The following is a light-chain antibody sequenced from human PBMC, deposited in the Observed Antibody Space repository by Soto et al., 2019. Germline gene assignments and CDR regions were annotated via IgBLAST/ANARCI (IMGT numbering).Light chain of an antibody. J-gene: IGLJ3*02. CDR2: DVS. Sequence: QSALTQPRSLSGSPRQSVTISCTGTSSDVGGYNYVSWYQQHPGKAPKLIIYDVSKRPSGVPDRFSGSKSGNTASLTISGLQAEDESDYYCCSYAGRYSWVFGGGTQLTVL. CDR3: CSYAGRYSWV. CDR1: SSDVGGYNY. V-gene: IGLV2-11*01.